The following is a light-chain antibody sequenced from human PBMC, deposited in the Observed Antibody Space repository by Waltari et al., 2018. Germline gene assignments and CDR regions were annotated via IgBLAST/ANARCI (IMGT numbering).Light chain of an antibody. V-gene: IGKV3-20*01. CDR3: RHYVNLPVT. CDR2: AAS. J-gene: IGKJ1*01. Sequence: EIVLTQSPGTLSLSPGERATLSCRASQSVSRALAWYQQKPGQAPRLLIYAASARATGVPDRFSGSGSKTDFSLTISRLDPEEFAVYYCRHYVNLPVTFGQGTKVEI. CDR1: QSVSRA.